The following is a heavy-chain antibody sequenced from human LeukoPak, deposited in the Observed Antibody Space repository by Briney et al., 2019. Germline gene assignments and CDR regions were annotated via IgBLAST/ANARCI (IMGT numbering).Heavy chain of an antibody. CDR3: AKASGSGSYPTCYFDY. Sequence: GGSLRLSWAASGFTFSSYAMSWVRQAPGKGLEWVSAISGSGGSTYYADSVKGRFTISRDNSKNTLYLQMNSLRAEDTAVYYCAKASGSGSYPTCYFDYWGQGTLVTVS. D-gene: IGHD1-26*01. CDR2: ISGSGGST. CDR1: GFTFSSYA. V-gene: IGHV3-23*01. J-gene: IGHJ4*02.